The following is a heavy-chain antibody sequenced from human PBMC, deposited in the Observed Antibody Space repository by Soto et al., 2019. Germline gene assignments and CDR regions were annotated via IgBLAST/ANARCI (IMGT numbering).Heavy chain of an antibody. CDR3: AKDLKDSSGWYGPSGAAGNNYYGMDV. CDR2: ISYDGSNK. V-gene: IGHV3-30*18. J-gene: IGHJ6*02. D-gene: IGHD6-19*01. Sequence: GGSLRLSCAASGFTFSSYGMHWVRQAPGKGLEWVAVISYDGSNKYYADSVKGRFTISRDNSKNTLYLQMNSLRAEDTAVYYCAKDLKDSSGWYGPSGAAGNNYYGMDVWGQGTTVTVSS. CDR1: GFTFSSYG.